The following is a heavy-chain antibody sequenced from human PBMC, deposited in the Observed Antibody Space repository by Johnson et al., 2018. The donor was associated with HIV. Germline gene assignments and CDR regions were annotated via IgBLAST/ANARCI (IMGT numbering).Heavy chain of an antibody. CDR2: ISDSGGSA. J-gene: IGHJ3*02. CDR1: GFTFSSYA. D-gene: IGHD6-13*01. Sequence: VQLVESGGGVVQPGRSLRLSCAASGFTFSSYAMNWVRQAPGKGLEWVSAISDSGGSAYYADSVKGRFTISRDNSKNTLYLQMNSLRVEDTAVYYCARDPGSSWTDAFDIWGQGTVVTVSS. V-gene: IGHV3-23*04. CDR3: ARDPGSSWTDAFDI.